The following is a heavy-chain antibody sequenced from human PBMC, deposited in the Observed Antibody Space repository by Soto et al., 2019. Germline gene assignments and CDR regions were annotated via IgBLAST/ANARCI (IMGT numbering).Heavy chain of an antibody. J-gene: IGHJ4*02. CDR2: INAGYGNT. D-gene: IGHD3-22*01. V-gene: IGHV1-3*05. Sequence: QVQLVQSGAEEKKPGASVRVSCTASGYTFSSNAIHWVRQAPGQRLEWMGWINAGYGNTKYSQKLQGRLTITRDTSASTAYMELSSVRSEDTAVYYCARIVYDSSGYNRYFDYWGQGTLVTVSS. CDR3: ARIVYDSSGYNRYFDY. CDR1: GYTFSSNA.